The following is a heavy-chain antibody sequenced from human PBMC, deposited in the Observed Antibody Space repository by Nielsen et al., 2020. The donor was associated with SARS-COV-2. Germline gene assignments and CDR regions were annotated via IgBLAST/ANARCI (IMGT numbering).Heavy chain of an antibody. Sequence: GESLKISCAASRFRFSNYAVHWVRQAPGKGLEWLAVISSDGREKYYADFVRGRFTISRDNSKNTLYLQMNSLRAEDTAVYYCAKDGDSSSWGDAFDIWGQGTMVTVSS. CDR1: RFRFSNYA. J-gene: IGHJ3*02. CDR3: AKDGDSSSWGDAFDI. D-gene: IGHD6-13*01. CDR2: ISSDGREK. V-gene: IGHV3-30*04.